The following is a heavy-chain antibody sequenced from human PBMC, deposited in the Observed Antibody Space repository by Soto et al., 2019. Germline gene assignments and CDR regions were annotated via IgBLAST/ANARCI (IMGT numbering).Heavy chain of an antibody. D-gene: IGHD3-22*01. J-gene: IGHJ4*02. V-gene: IGHV3-33*01. Sequence: PGGSLRLSCAASGFTFSTYGMHWVRQAPGKGLEWVAVIWYDGSNKYYADSVKGRFTISRDNAKNTLYLQMNSLRAEDTAVYYCARDRGRSRGYYSTDFDYWGQGTLVTVS. CDR2: IWYDGSNK. CDR1: GFTFSTYG. CDR3: ARDRGRSRGYYSTDFDY.